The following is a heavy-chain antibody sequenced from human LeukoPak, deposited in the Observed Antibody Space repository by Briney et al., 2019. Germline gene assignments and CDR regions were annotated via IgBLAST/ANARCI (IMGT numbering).Heavy chain of an antibody. CDR2: IYHSGST. CDR3: AKSGWFGEFDWYFDL. CDR1: GGSISSGGYY. D-gene: IGHD3-10*01. V-gene: IGHV4-30-2*01. Sequence: PSETLSLTCTVSGGSISSGGYYWSWIRQPPGKGLEWIGYIYHSGSTYYNPSLKSRVTISVDRSKNQFSLKLSSVTAADTAVYYCAKSGWFGEFDWYFDLWGRGTLVTVSS. J-gene: IGHJ2*01.